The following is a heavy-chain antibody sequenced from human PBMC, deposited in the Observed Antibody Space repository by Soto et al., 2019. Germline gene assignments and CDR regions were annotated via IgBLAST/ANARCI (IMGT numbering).Heavy chain of an antibody. J-gene: IGHJ4*02. CDR1: GGSLTGYY. CDR3: ASETGASGLPFDF. V-gene: IGHV4-59*01. D-gene: IGHD5-12*01. Sequence: SETLSLTCTVSGGSLTGYYWIWIRQPPGKGLEWIGLIHYTGNTNYNPSLKSRVTISIDTSKNQFSLRLRSATAADTAVYYCASETGASGLPFDFWGQGALATVSS. CDR2: IHYTGNT.